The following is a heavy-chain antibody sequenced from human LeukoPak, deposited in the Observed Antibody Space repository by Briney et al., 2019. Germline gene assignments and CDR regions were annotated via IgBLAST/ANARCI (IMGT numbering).Heavy chain of an antibody. CDR2: VSAGGTNT. J-gene: IGHJ4*02. Sequence: GRSLRLSCVGSPVTFGTSAMSWVRQAPGKGLEWVSAVSAGGTNTYYADSVEGRFTISRDNSKDTLYLHMDSLRGEDTAQYFCARSNCSGGTCYDYFDDWGQGTLVTVSS. CDR3: ARSNCSGGTCYDYFDD. CDR1: PVTFGTSA. V-gene: IGHV3-23*01. D-gene: IGHD2-15*01.